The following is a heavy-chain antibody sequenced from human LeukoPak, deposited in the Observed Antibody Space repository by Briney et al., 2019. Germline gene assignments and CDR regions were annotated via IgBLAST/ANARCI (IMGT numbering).Heavy chain of an antibody. J-gene: IGHJ4*02. CDR2: INPNSGGT. V-gene: IGHV1-2*02. Sequence: ASVKLSCKASGYTFTGYYMHWVRQAHAQGLEWKGWINPNSGGTNYAQKFQGRVTMTSDKSITTAYMELNRLRSDDTAVYYCARDEIMYYFDYWGQGTLVTVSS. D-gene: IGHD2-8*01. CDR1: GYTFTGYY. CDR3: ARDEIMYYFDY.